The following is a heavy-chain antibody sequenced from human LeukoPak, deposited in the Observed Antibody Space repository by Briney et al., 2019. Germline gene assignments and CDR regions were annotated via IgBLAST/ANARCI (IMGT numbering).Heavy chain of an antibody. CDR3: AKGATGLRIVGDD. CDR2: ISSSSSYI. Sequence: GGSLRLSCAASGFTFSSYSMNWVRQAPGQGLEWVSFISSSSSYIYYADSVKGRFTITRDNAKNSLYLQMNSLRAEDTAVYYCAKGATGLRIVGDDWGQGTLVTVSS. V-gene: IGHV3-21*01. CDR1: GFTFSSYS. J-gene: IGHJ4*02. D-gene: IGHD2-15*01.